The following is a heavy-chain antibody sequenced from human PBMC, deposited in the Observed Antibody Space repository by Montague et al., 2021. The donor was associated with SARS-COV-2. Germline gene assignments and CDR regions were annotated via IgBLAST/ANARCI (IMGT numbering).Heavy chain of an antibody. D-gene: IGHD3-9*01. CDR3: ARWDPQTLTLIGLRGKSASDY. J-gene: IGHJ4*02. CDR1: GGSFSGYY. Sequence: SETLSLTCAVYGGSFSGYYWTWIRQSPGKGLEWIAEINHSGTTSYNFNPSLRSRVTISVDTSKSQFSLKLSSVTAADTGVYYCARWDPQTLTLIGLRGKSASDYWGQGTLVTVPS. V-gene: IGHV4-34*01. CDR2: INHSGTTSY.